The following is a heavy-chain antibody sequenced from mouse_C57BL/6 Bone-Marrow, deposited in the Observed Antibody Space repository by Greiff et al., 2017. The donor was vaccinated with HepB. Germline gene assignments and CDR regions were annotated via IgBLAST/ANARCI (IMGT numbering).Heavy chain of an antibody. CDR3: AREEEIYYYGSSYWYFDV. CDR2: IYPGSGST. V-gene: IGHV1-55*01. J-gene: IGHJ1*03. Sequence: VQLQQPGAELVKPGASVKMSCKASGYTFTSYWITWVKQRPGQGLEWIGDIYPGSGSTNYNEKFKSKATLTVDTSSRTAYMQLSSLTSEDSAVYYCAREEEIYYYGSSYWYFDVWGTGTTVTVSS. CDR1: GYTFTSYW. D-gene: IGHD1-1*01.